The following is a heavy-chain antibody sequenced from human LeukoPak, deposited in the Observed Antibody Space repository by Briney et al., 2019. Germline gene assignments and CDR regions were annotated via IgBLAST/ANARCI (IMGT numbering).Heavy chain of an antibody. D-gene: IGHD1-26*01. CDR1: GGTFSSYA. CDR3: ARGGELLYYYYYMDV. J-gene: IGHJ6*03. V-gene: IGHV1-69*13. CDR2: IIPIFGTA. Sequence: ASVKVSCKASGGTFSSYAISWVRQAPGQGLEWMGGIIPIFGTANYAQKFQGRVTITADESTSTAYMELRSLRSDDTAVYYCARGGELLYYYYYMDVWGKGTTVTVSS.